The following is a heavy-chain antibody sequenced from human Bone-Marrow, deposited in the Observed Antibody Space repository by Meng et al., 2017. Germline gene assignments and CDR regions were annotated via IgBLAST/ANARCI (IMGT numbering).Heavy chain of an antibody. CDR1: GYTLTGFY. CDR3: AVHYYGSGSSTFDY. CDR2: INPNSGGT. V-gene: IGHV1-2*06. D-gene: IGHD3-10*01. Sequence: AERVQSADDVKTPGASVKAPCKASGYTLTGFYMHWVRQAPGQGLEWMGRINPNSGGTNYAKKFQGRVTMTRDTSISTAYMELSRLRSDDTAVYYCAVHYYGSGSSTFDYWGQGTLVTVSS. J-gene: IGHJ4*02.